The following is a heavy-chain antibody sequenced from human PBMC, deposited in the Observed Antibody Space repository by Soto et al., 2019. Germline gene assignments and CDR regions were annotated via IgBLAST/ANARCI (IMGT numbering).Heavy chain of an antibody. J-gene: IGHJ4*02. CDR2: ISYDGSNK. Sequence: QVQLVESGGGVVQPGRSLRLSCAASGFTFSSYAMHWVRQAPGKGLEWVAVISYDGSNKYYADAVKGRFTISRDNSKNTLYLQMNSLRAEDTAVYYCARVHTAVAGTFVDYWGQGTLVTVSS. D-gene: IGHD6-19*01. CDR1: GFTFSSYA. CDR3: ARVHTAVAGTFVDY. V-gene: IGHV3-30-3*01.